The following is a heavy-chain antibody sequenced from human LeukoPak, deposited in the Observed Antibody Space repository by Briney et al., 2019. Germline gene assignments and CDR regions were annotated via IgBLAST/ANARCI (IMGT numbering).Heavy chain of an antibody. CDR3: AKDIVGGGDDY. V-gene: IGHV3-48*03. Sequence: RGSLRLSCAASGFTSSSYEMNWVRQAPGKWLGWVSYISSSGSIYYADSVKGRSTISRDNAKNSIYLQMNSLRVEDTAVYYCAKDIVGGGDDYWGQGTLVIVSS. CDR2: ISSSGSI. D-gene: IGHD2-21*02. J-gene: IGHJ4*02. CDR1: GFTSSSYE.